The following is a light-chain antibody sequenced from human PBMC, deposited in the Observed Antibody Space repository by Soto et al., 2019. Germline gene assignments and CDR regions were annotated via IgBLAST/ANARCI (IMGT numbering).Light chain of an antibody. CDR2: GAS. CDR3: QQYGSSPAT. J-gene: IGKJ1*01. CDR1: QSVSSSY. Sequence: EMVLTQSPGTLSLSPGERATLSCRASQSVSSSYLAWYQQKPGQAPRLLIYGASSRATGITDRVSGSGSGTDFTLTISRLEPEDFAVYYCQQYGSSPATFGQGPKVEIK. V-gene: IGKV3-20*01.